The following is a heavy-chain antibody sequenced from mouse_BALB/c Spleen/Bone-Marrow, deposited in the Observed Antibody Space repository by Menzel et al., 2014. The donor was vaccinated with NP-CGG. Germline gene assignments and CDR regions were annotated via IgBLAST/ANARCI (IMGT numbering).Heavy chain of an antibody. CDR3: ARAYDFLDY. J-gene: IGHJ2*01. CDR2: IDPFNGGT. D-gene: IGHD2-4*01. CDR1: GYSFTSYY. Sequence: VQLKQSGPELMKPGASVKISCKASGYSFTSYYMHWVKQSHGKSFEWIGYIDPFNGGTSYNQKFKGKATLTVDKSSNTAYMHLSSLTSEDSAVYYCARAYDFLDYWGQGSTLTVSS. V-gene: IGHV1S135*01.